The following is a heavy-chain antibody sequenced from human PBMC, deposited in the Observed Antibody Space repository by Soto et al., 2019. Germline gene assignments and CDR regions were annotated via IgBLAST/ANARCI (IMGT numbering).Heavy chain of an antibody. V-gene: IGHV3-21*01. CDR2: ISSSSSYI. CDR1: GFTFSSYS. Sequence: EVQLVESGGGLVKPGGSLRLSCAASGFTFSSYSMNWVRQAPGKGLEWVSSISSSSSYIYYADSVKGRFTISRDNAKNSLYLQMNSLRAEDTAVYYCARDLRGEYCSSTSCPENWFDPWGQGTLVTVSS. J-gene: IGHJ5*02. D-gene: IGHD2-2*01. CDR3: ARDLRGEYCSSTSCPENWFDP.